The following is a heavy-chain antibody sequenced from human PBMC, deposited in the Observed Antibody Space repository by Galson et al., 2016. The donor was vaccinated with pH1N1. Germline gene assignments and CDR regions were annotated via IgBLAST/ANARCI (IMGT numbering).Heavy chain of an antibody. D-gene: IGHD3-10*01. CDR1: GFTFTGYF. CDR3: ARGHLSDMFVVPAKIRSGNWFDP. Sequence: SVKVSCKASGFTFTGYFVHWVRQAPGQGLEWMGRINPNNGDTDYAQKFQGRVTMTGDTSISTAHMELGRLRSDDTAVYFCARGHLSDMFVVPAKIRSGNWFDPWGQGTLVTVSS. V-gene: IGHV1-2*06. J-gene: IGHJ5*02. CDR2: INPNNGDT.